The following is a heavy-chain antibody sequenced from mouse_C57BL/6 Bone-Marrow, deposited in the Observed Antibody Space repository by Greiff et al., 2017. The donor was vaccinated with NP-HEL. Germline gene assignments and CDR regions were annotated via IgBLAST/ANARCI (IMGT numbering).Heavy chain of an antibody. J-gene: IGHJ4*01. CDR1: GFTFTDYY. D-gene: IGHD1-2*01. CDR2: IRNKANGYTT. Sequence: EVQLVESGGGLVQPGGSLSLSCAASGFTFTDYYMSWVRQPPGKALEWLGFIRNKANGYTTEYSASVKGRFTISRDNSQSILYLQMNALRAEDSATYYCATTACFYAMDYWGQGTSVTVSS. V-gene: IGHV7-3*01. CDR3: ATTACFYAMDY.